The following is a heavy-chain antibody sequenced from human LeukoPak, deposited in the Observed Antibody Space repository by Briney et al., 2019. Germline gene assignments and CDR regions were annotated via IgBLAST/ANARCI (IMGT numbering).Heavy chain of an antibody. Sequence: ASVKVSCTASGGTFSSYAISWVRQAPGQGLEWMGGIIPIFGTANYAQKFQGRVTITADESTSTAYMELSSLRSEDTAVYYCAREGLYGQYCSSTSCYMSYWGQGTLVTVSS. CDR3: AREGLYGQYCSSTSCYMSY. CDR1: GGTFSSYA. V-gene: IGHV1-69*13. CDR2: IIPIFGTA. D-gene: IGHD2-2*02. J-gene: IGHJ4*02.